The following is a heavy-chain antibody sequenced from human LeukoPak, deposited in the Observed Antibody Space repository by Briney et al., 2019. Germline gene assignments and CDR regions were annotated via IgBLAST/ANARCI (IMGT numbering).Heavy chain of an antibody. D-gene: IGHD6-13*01. CDR1: GFTFNRYW. Sequence: PGGSLRLSCAASGFTFNRYWMHWVRQAPGKGLEWVANIRHDGSDKKYVDSVKGRFTISRDNAENLLFLQMNSLRAEDTAVYYCARRITIAAAGWGYGMDVWGQGTTVTVSS. CDR3: ARRITIAAAGWGYGMDV. V-gene: IGHV3-7*03. J-gene: IGHJ6*02. CDR2: IRHDGSDK.